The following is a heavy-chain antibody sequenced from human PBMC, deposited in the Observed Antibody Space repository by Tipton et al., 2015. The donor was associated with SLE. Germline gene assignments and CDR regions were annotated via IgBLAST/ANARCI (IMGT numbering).Heavy chain of an antibody. V-gene: IGHV4-39*07. CDR3: ARFAGHRDAFDI. J-gene: IGHJ3*02. CDR2: IYYSGST. Sequence: TLSLTCTVSGGSISSSSYYWGWIRQPPGKGLEWIGSIYYSGSTYYNPSLKSRVTISVDTSKNQFSLKLSSVTAADTAVYYCARFAGHRDAFDIWGKGTTVTVS. CDR1: GGSISSSSYY.